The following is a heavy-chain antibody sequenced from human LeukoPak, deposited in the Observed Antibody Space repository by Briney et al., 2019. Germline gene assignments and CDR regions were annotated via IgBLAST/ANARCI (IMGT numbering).Heavy chain of an antibody. D-gene: IGHD1-14*01. V-gene: IGHV5-51*01. Sequence: GGSLKISCKGSGYNFNTYWIGWVRQMSGKGLEWIGIIYSGGSRTRYSPPFQGHVTISVDKSISTTYLQWSSLKDSDTAKYFCVRPAGITANDRFDIWGEERLVTLS. CDR3: VRPAGITANDRFDI. J-gene: IGHJ3*02. CDR2: IYSGGSRT. CDR1: GYNFNTYW.